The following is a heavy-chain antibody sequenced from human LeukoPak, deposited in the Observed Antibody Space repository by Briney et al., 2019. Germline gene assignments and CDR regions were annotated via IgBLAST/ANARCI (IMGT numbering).Heavy chain of an antibody. D-gene: IGHD3-22*01. CDR1: GGSISSYY. CDR3: ASTWYYYDSSGYKAFDI. V-gene: IGHV4-59*08. CDR2: IYYSGST. Sequence: SETLSLTCTVSGGSISSYYWSWIRQPPGKGLEWLGYIYYSGSTNYNPSLKSRVTISVDTSKNQFSLKLSSVTAADTAVYYCASTWYYYDSSGYKAFDIWGQGTMVTVSS. J-gene: IGHJ3*02.